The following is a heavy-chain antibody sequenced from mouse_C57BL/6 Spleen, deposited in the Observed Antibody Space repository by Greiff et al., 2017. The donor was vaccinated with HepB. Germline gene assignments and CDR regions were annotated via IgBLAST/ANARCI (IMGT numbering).Heavy chain of an antibody. Sequence: EVQLVESGPELVKPGASVKISCKASGYSFTGYYMNWVKQSPDKSLEWIGEINPSTGGTTYNQKIKAKSTLTVDKSSSTDYMQLKSLTSEDSAVYYGARASDGYYFAYWGQGTLVTVSA. CDR3: ARASDGYYFAY. V-gene: IGHV1-42*01. CDR1: GYSFTGYY. CDR2: INPSTGGT. J-gene: IGHJ3*01. D-gene: IGHD2-3*01.